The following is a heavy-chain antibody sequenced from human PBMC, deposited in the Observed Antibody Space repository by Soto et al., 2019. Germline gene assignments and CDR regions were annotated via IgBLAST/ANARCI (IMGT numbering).Heavy chain of an antibody. Sequence: LCLTFAVAGCSISSSNRRSWFRHPPGKGLEWIGEIYHSGSTNYNPSLKSRVTITVDKSKNQFSLKLRSVTAADTAVYYCARDPSSGGTGYSDYWGQGTLLTVSS. CDR1: GCSISSSNR. J-gene: IGHJ4*02. CDR2: IYHSGST. V-gene: IGHV4-4*02. CDR3: ARDPSSGGTGYSDY. D-gene: IGHD3-9*01.